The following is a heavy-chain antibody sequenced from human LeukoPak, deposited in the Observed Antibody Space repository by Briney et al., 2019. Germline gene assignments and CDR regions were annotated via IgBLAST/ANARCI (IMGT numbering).Heavy chain of an antibody. D-gene: IGHD3-10*01. CDR2: ISSAGDT. CDR1: GFTFSRYD. J-gene: IGHJ4*02. V-gene: IGHV3-13*01. Sequence: GSLRLSCAASGFTFSRYDMHRVRQVSGKGLEWVSSISSAGDTKYLGTVKGRFTISRENAKDSLYLQMNSLRAVDTAVYYCARADGLYASGIGSFDFWGKGTLVTVSS. CDR3: ARADGLYASGIGSFDF.